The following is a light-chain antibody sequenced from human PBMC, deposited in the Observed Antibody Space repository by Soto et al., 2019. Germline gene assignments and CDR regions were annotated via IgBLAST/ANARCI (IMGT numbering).Light chain of an antibody. CDR1: SSNIESNY. CDR3: GAWDISLSGYV. Sequence: QSMLTQPPSLSAAPGQKVTISCSGSSSNIESNYVSWFQQLPGTAPNLLIYENDKRPSGIPDRFSASKSGTSATLVITGLQTGDEADYFCGAWDISLSGYVFGTGTKVTVL. J-gene: IGLJ1*01. CDR2: END. V-gene: IGLV1-51*02.